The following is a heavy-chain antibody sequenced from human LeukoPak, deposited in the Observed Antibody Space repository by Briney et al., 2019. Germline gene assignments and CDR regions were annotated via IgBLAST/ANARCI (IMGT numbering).Heavy chain of an antibody. D-gene: IGHD4-11*01. J-gene: IGHJ6*02. V-gene: IGHV4-59*02. Sequence: SETLSLTCTVSGDSVTTYYWSWIRQPPGKGLEWLGYVYYGGSATYNPSLKSRVTISVDTSKNQFSLRLSSVTAADTAVYYCARDGSNWSNDYYHGVDVWGQGTTVTVSS. CDR2: VYYGGSA. CDR3: ARDGSNWSNDYYHGVDV. CDR1: GDSVTTYY.